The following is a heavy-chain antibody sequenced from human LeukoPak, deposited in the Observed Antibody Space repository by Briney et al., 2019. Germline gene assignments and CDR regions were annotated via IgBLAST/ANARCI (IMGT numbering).Heavy chain of an antibody. CDR2: ISAYNGNT. CDR1: GYTFTSYG. J-gene: IGHJ6*02. D-gene: IGHD6-13*01. Sequence: ASVKVSCKASGYTFTSYGISWVRQAPGQGLEWMGWISAYNGNTNYAQKLQGRVTMTTDTSTSTAYMELRSLRSDDTAVYYRARSPGSLGAAAGTGYYYYGMDVWGQGTTVTVSS. V-gene: IGHV1-18*01. CDR3: ARSPGSLGAAAGTGYYYYGMDV.